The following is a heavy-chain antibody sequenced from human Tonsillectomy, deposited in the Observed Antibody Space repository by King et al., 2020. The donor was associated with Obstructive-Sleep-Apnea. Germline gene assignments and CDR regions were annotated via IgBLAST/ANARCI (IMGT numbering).Heavy chain of an antibody. J-gene: IGHJ5*02. CDR1: GFTFSSYW. V-gene: IGHV3-7*03. CDR3: ARVGGPYGDYGVFRFDP. Sequence: VQLVESGGGVVQPGGSLRLSCAASGFTFSSYWMGWVLQAPGKGLEWVANINEGGGESNYVDSVKGRFTISRDNAKNSLFLQMNSLRDEDTAVYYCARVGGPYGDYGVFRFDPWGQETLVTVSS. CDR2: INEGGGES. D-gene: IGHD4-17*01.